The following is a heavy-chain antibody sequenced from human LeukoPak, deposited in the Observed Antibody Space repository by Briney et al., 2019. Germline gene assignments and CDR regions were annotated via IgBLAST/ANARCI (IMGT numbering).Heavy chain of an antibody. V-gene: IGHV4-59*01. J-gene: IGHJ6*02. CDR3: VRFGVNYDMDV. CDR2: IHYSGRA. Sequence: SETLSLTCSVSGGSLSGYYWTWVRQPPGKGLEWIGQIHYSGRAHYNPSLKSRITMSVDTSRNQISLKLSSVTAADTAIYYCVRFGVNYDMDVWGQGNTVTVFS. CDR1: GGSLSGYY. D-gene: IGHD3-16*01.